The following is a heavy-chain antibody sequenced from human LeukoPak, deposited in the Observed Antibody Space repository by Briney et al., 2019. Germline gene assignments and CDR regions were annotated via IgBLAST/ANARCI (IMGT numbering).Heavy chain of an antibody. CDR1: GFTFSTFA. CDR3: AAKYPGIAAADYYFDY. Sequence: GGSLRLSCAASGFTFSTFAMIWVRQPPGKGLEWVSSIFPSGGEIHYADSVRGRFTISRDNSKSTLSLQMNSLRADDTAVYYCAAKYPGIAAADYYFDYWGQGTLVTVSS. J-gene: IGHJ4*02. D-gene: IGHD6-13*01. CDR2: IFPSGGEI. V-gene: IGHV3-23*01.